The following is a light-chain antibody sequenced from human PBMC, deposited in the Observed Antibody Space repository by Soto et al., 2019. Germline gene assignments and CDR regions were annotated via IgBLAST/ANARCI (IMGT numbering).Light chain of an antibody. CDR1: HSVGST. CDR3: QQYSKWPIT. V-gene: IGKV3-15*01. Sequence: EIVLTQSPGTLSLSPVERATLSCRASHSVGSTLAWYQQKPGQAPRLLMYDTSTRATGIPARFSGSGSGTEFTLTISSLQSEDFAVYYCQQYSKWPITFGQGTRLEIK. J-gene: IGKJ5*01. CDR2: DTS.